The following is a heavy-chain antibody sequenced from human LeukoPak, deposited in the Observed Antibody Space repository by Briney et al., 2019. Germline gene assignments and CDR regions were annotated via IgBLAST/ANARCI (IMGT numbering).Heavy chain of an antibody. D-gene: IGHD3-10*01. V-gene: IGHV1-24*01. CDR2: FDPEDGET. J-gene: IGHJ4*02. CDR1: GYTLTELS. Sequence: GASVKVSCKVSGYTLTELSMRWVRQAPGKGLEWMGGFDPEDGETIYAQKFQGRVTMTEDTSTDTAYMELSSLRSEDTAVYYCATPGGSYSSVFDYWGQGTLVTVSS. CDR3: ATPGGSYSSVFDY.